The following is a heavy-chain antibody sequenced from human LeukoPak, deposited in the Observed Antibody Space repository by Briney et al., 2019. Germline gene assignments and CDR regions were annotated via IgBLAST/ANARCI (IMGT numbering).Heavy chain of an antibody. CDR3: ARVRREDLAVVDNWFDP. CDR1: GGSINNYY. Sequence: SETLSLTCTVSGGSINNYYWSWIRQPPGKALEWIGYIYYSGSTNYNHSFKSRVTISVDRSKNQFSLKLRSVTAADTAVYYCARVRREDLAVVDNWFDPWGQGTLVTVSS. V-gene: IGHV4-59*01. J-gene: IGHJ5*02. CDR2: IYYSGST. D-gene: IGHD2-15*01.